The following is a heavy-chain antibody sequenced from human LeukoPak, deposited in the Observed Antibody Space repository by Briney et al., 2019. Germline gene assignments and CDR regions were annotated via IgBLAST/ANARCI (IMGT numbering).Heavy chain of an antibody. CDR1: GYTFTSYG. V-gene: IGHV1-18*01. J-gene: IGHJ4*02. D-gene: IGHD5-24*01. CDR3: ATKRADGYNFGYFDY. Sequence: GAAVKVSCKASGYTFTSYGISWVRQAPGQGLEWMGWISAYNGNTNYAQKLQGRVTMTTDTSTSTAYMELRSLRSDDTAVYYCATKRADGYNFGYFDYWGQGTLVTVSS. CDR2: ISAYNGNT.